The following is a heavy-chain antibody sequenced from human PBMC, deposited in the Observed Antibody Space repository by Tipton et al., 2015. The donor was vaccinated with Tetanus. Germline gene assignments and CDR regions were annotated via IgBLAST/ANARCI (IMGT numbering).Heavy chain of an antibody. CDR2: ISYDGSTE. J-gene: IGHJ5*01. D-gene: IGHD6-13*01. Sequence: SPRLSCAASGFTFSIYGMYWVRQAPGKGLEWVAFISYDGSTEYYAKSVKGRFTISRDNSKHTLYLQMNSLGPEDTAVYYCAKNLRYLSSWHDSWGQGNLVTVPS. CDR1: GFTFSIYG. CDR3: AKNLRYLSSWHDS. V-gene: IGHV3-30*18.